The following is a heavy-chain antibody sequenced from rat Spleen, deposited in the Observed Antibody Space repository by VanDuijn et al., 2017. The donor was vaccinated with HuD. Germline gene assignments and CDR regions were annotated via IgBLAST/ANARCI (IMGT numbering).Heavy chain of an antibody. CDR3: VRQDTSGYSNWFTY. V-gene: IGHV5-22*01. Sequence: EVQLVESDGGLVQPGRSLKLSCAASGFTFSDYYMAWVRQAPKKGLEWVASIYYEGSSTYYGDSVKGRFTVSRENAKSSLYLQMDSLRSEDTATFYCVRQDTSGYSNWFTYWGQGTLVTVSS. J-gene: IGHJ3*01. D-gene: IGHD4-3*01. CDR1: GFTFSDYY. CDR2: IYYEGSST.